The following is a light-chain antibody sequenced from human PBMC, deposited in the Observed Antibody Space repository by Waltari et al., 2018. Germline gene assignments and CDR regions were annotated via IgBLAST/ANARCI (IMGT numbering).Light chain of an antibody. CDR1: QGISSW. CDR2: AGS. J-gene: IGKJ4*01. V-gene: IGKV1-12*01. Sequence: DIQMTQSPSSVSASVGDRVTITCRASQGISSWLAWYPQKPGKAPKLLIYAGSSLQSGVPSRFSGSGSGTDFTLTISSLQPEDFATYYCQQANSFPLTFGGGTKVEIK. CDR3: QQANSFPLT.